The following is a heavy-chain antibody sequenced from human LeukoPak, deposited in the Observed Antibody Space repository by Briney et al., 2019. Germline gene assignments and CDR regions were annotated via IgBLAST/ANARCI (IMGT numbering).Heavy chain of an antibody. Sequence: PSETLSLTCTVSGGSISSNNYYWGWIRQPPGKGLEWIGSIYYSGSSYYNPSLKSRITMSVDTSKNQFSLKLSSVTAADTAVYYCARGYYRSGSYPRWFDPWGQGTLVTVSS. CDR2: IYYSGSS. D-gene: IGHD3-10*01. V-gene: IGHV4-39*07. J-gene: IGHJ5*02. CDR1: GGSISSNNYY. CDR3: ARGYYRSGSYPRWFDP.